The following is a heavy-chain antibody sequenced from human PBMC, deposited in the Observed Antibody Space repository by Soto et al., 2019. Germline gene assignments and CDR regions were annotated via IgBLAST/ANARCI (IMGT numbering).Heavy chain of an antibody. CDR2: IYYSGST. V-gene: IGHV4-59*01. J-gene: IGHJ4*02. Sequence: QVQLQESGPGLVKPSETLSLTCTVSGGSISSYYWSWIRQPPGKGLEWIGYIYYSGSTNYNPSLKSRVTRAVDTPKNQFALKLTSVTAAATAVYYCARFPRGYSSGHFDYWGQGTLVTVSS. CDR3: ARFPRGYSSGHFDY. CDR1: GGSISSYY. D-gene: IGHD5-18*01.